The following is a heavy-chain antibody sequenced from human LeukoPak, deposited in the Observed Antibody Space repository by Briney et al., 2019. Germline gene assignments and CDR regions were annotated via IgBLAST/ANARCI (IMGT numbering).Heavy chain of an antibody. CDR2: IYTSGST. D-gene: IGHD2-21*02. CDR3: ARDGESYCGGDCYRNYYYYMDV. V-gene: IGHV4-4*07. J-gene: IGHJ6*03. Sequence: SETLSLTCTVSGGSISSYYWSWIRQPAGKGLEWIGRIYTSGSTNYNPSLKSRVTMSVDTSKNQFSLKLSSVTAADTAVYYCARDGESYCGGDCYRNYYYYMDVWGKGTTVTISS. CDR1: GGSISSYY.